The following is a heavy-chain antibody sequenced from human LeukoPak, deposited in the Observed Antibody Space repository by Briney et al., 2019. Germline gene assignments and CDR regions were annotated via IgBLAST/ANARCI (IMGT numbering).Heavy chain of an antibody. CDR1: GGSISSSSYY. Sequence: PSETLSLTCTVSGGSISSSSYYWGWIRQPPGKGLEWIGSIYYSGSTYYNPSLKSRVTISVDTSKNQFSLKLGSVTAADTAVYYCATLTGAPFDYWGQGTLVTVSS. J-gene: IGHJ4*02. V-gene: IGHV4-39*01. CDR3: ATLTGAPFDY. D-gene: IGHD3-10*01. CDR2: IYYSGST.